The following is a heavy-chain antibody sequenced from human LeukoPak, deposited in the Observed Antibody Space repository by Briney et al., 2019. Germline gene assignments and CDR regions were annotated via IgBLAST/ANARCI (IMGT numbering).Heavy chain of an antibody. Sequence: GGSLRLSCAASGFIFESYSMNWVRQAPGKGLEWLAYISGSSQTIYFSDSVKGRFTISRDNAKNTLYLQMHSLRAEDTAAYYCARFRAGIAAAGTFIWGQGTMVTVSS. V-gene: IGHV3-48*04. CDR3: ARFRAGIAAAGTFI. J-gene: IGHJ3*02. D-gene: IGHD6-13*01. CDR1: GFIFESYS. CDR2: ISGSSQTI.